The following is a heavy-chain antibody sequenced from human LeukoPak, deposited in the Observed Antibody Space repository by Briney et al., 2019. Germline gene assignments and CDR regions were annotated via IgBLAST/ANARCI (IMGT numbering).Heavy chain of an antibody. CDR2: IYTSGST. Sequence: PSETLSLTCTVPGDSLSSYYWSWIRQPAGKGLEWLGRIYTSGSTNYNPSPKSLVTMSVDTSKNQFSLKLSSVTAADTAVYYCASATYGSGSYNTFDYWGQGTLVTVSS. D-gene: IGHD3-10*01. V-gene: IGHV4-4*07. CDR3: ASATYGSGSYNTFDY. CDR1: GDSLSSYY. J-gene: IGHJ4*02.